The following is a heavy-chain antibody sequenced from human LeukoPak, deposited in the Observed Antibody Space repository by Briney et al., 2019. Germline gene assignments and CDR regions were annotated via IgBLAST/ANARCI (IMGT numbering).Heavy chain of an antibody. CDR3: ARDRRRNYYDSSGSKPGCFDY. J-gene: IGHJ4*02. Sequence: GGSLRLSCAASGFTFSSYSMNWVRQAPGKGLEWVSSISSSSSYIYYADSVKGRFTISRDNAKNSLYLQMNSLRAEDTAVYYCARDRRRNYYDSSGSKPGCFDYWGQGTLVTVSS. CDR2: ISSSSSYI. V-gene: IGHV3-21*01. CDR1: GFTFSSYS. D-gene: IGHD3-22*01.